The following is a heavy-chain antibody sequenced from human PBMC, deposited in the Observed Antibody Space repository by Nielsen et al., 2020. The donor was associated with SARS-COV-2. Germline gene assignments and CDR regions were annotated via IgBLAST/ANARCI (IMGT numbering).Heavy chain of an antibody. CDR1: GFTFRNAW. Sequence: GESLKISCVASGFTFRNAWMTWVRQAPGKGLEWVSFISASDGTTNYADSVKGRFTISRDNSKNTLYLQMNSLRAEDTAVYYCARGPYTRYGMDVWGQGTTVTVSS. CDR2: ISASDGTT. D-gene: IGHD4-11*01. CDR3: ARGPYTRYGMDV. V-gene: IGHV3-23*01. J-gene: IGHJ6*02.